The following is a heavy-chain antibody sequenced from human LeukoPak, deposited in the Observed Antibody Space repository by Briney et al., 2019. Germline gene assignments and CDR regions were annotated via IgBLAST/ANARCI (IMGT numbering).Heavy chain of an antibody. CDR2: INHSGST. CDR1: GGSFSGYY. D-gene: IGHD5-12*01. Sequence: SETLSLTCAVYGGSFSGYYWSWIRQPPGKGLEWIGEINHSGSTNYNPSLKSRVTISVDTSKNQFSLKLCSVTAADTAVYYCARVEWLRPLDYWGQGTLVTVSS. J-gene: IGHJ4*02. CDR3: ARVEWLRPLDY. V-gene: IGHV4-34*01.